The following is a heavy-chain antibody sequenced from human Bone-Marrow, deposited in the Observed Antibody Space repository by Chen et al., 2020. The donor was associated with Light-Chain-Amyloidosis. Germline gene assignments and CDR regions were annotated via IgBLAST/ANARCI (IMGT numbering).Heavy chain of an antibody. CDR2: IYPDDSDA. CDR3: ARRRDGYNFDY. J-gene: IGHJ4*02. V-gene: IGHV5-51*01. D-gene: IGHD5-12*01. CDR1: GYTFPNYW. Sequence: EVQLEHSGPEVKKPGESLTISCKGSGYTFPNYWIGWVRQMPGKGLEWMGVIYPDDSDARYSPSFEGQVTISADKSITTAYLQWRSLKASDTAMYYCARRRDGYNFDYWGQGTLVTVSS.